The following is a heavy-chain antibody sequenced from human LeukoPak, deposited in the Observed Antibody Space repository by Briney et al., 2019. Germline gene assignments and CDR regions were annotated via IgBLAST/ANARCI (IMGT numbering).Heavy chain of an antibody. CDR1: GYSFTAYY. V-gene: IGHV1-8*02. D-gene: IGHD4-23*01. CDR2: MNPNSGNT. Sequence: ASVKVSCKASGYSFTAYYIHWVRQATGQGLEWMGWMNPNSGNTGYAQKFQGRVTMTRNTSISTAYMELSSLRSEDTAVYYCASGRGRWAFDIWGQGTMVTVSS. J-gene: IGHJ3*02. CDR3: ASGRGRWAFDI.